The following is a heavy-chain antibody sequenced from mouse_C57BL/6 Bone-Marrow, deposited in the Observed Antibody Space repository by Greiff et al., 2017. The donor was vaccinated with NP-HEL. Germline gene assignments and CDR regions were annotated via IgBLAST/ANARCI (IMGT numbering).Heavy chain of an antibody. J-gene: IGHJ4*01. Sequence: LQPGAELVKPGASVKMSCKASGYTFTSYWITWVKQRPGQGLEWIGDIYPGSGSTNYNEKFKSKATLTVDTSSSTAYMQLSSLTSEDSAVYYCARANYYYAMDYWGQGTSVTVSS. V-gene: IGHV1-55*01. CDR2: IYPGSGST. CDR3: ARANYYYAMDY. CDR1: GYTFTSYW.